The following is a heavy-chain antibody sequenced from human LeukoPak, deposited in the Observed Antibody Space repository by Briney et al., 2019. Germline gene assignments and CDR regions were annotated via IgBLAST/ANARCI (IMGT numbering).Heavy chain of an antibody. J-gene: IGHJ4*02. CDR1: GYTFTGYY. Sequence: GASVKVSCKASGYTFTGYYMHWVRQAPGQGLEWMGWINPNSGGTNYAQKFQGRVTMTRDTSISTAYMELSRLRSDDTVVYYCARDPLINYYYDSSGYPDYWGQGTLVTVSS. V-gene: IGHV1-2*02. CDR3: ARDPLINYYYDSSGYPDY. CDR2: INPNSGGT. D-gene: IGHD3-22*01.